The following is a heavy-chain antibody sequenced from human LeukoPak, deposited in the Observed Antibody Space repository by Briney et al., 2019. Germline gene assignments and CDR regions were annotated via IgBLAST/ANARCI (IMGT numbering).Heavy chain of an antibody. CDR2: IYWNDDK. D-gene: IGHD5-12*01. J-gene: IGHJ3*02. CDR3: AHAIQRLPTAAPGAFDI. CDR1: GFSVSTSGVG. Sequence: SGPTLVKPTQTLTLTCTVSGFSVSTSGVGVGWIRQPPGKALEWLALIYWNDDKRYSPSLKSRLTITKDTSKNQVVLTMTNMDRVRKHTYYDAHAIQRLPTAAPGAFDIWGQGTMVTVSS. V-gene: IGHV2-5*01.